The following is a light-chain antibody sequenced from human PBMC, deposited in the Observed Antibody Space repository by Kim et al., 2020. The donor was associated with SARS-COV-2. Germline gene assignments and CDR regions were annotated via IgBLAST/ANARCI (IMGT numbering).Light chain of an antibody. CDR3: AAWDDSLNGRV. CDR2: YDD. J-gene: IGLJ3*02. CDR1: RPNIGKKA. Sequence: RVATSCHGSRPNIGKKAVNWYQQLPGKAPKLLIYYDDLLPSGVSDRFSCSKSGNSASLAISGLQSEDEVDYYCAAWDDSLNGRVFGAGTKLTVL. V-gene: IGLV1-36*01.